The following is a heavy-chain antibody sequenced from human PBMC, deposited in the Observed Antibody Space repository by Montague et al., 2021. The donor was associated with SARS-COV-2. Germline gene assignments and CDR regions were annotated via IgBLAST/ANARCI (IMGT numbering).Heavy chain of an antibody. V-gene: IGHV3-9*01. Sequence: SLRLSCAASGFTFDDYAMHWVRQAPGKGLEWVSGISWNSGSIGYADSVKDRFTISRDNAKNSLYLQMNSLRAEDTALYYCAKDIDGHSSTFDYWGQGTLVTVSS. CDR1: GFTFDDYA. D-gene: IGHD6-13*01. CDR2: ISWNSGSI. J-gene: IGHJ4*02. CDR3: AKDIDGHSSTFDY.